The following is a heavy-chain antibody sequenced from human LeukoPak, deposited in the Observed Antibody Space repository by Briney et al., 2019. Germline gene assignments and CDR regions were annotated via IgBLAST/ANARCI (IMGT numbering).Heavy chain of an antibody. D-gene: IGHD4-17*01. CDR3: AKESADYGDYDY. V-gene: IGHV3-23*01. J-gene: IGHJ4*02. Sequence: GGSLRLSCAASGFTFSSYAMSWVRQAPGKGLEWGSAISGSGGSTYYADSVKGRFTISRHNSKNTLYLPMNSPRAEDTAVYYCAKESADYGDYDYWGQGTLVTVSS. CDR2: ISGSGGST. CDR1: GFTFSSYA.